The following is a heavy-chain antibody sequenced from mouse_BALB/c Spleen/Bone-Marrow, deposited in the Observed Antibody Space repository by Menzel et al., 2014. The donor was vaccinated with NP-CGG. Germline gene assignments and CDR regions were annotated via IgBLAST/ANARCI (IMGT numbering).Heavy chain of an antibody. Sequence: EVQRVESGAELVKPGASVKLSCTASGFNIKDTYMHWVKQRPEQGLEWIGRIDPANEHTKYDPNFQGKATITADTSSNTAYLQLSSLTSEDTAVYYCASLTGTFDYWGQGSTLTVSS. D-gene: IGHD4-1*01. CDR2: IDPANEHT. CDR3: ASLTGTFDY. CDR1: GFNIKDTY. V-gene: IGHV14-3*02. J-gene: IGHJ2*01.